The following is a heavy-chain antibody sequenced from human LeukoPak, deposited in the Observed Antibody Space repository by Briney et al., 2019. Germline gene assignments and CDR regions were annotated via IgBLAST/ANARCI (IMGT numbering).Heavy chain of an antibody. J-gene: IGHJ4*02. CDR2: IYYNGST. D-gene: IGHD6-13*01. CDR3: ARRSAAAGTPFDY. CDR1: GGSISSYY. V-gene: IGHV4-59*01. Sequence: SETLSLTCTVSGGSISSYYRSWIRQPPGKGLEWIGYIYYNGSTNYNPSLKSRVTISVDTPKNQFSLKLSSVTAADTAVYYCARRSAAAGTPFDYWGQGTLVTVSS.